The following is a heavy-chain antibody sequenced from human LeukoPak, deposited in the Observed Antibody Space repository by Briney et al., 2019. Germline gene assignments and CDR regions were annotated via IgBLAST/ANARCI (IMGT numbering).Heavy chain of an antibody. CDR1: GYTFTGYY. J-gene: IGHJ4*02. D-gene: IGHD5-18*01. CDR2: INPNSGGT. V-gene: IGHV1-2*04. CDR3: ARSDTAMVSSY. Sequence: ASVKVSCKASGYTFTGYYMHWVRQAPGQGLEWMGWINPNSGGTNYAQKFQGWVTMTRDTSISTAYMELSSLRSEDTAVYYCARSDTAMVSSYWGQGTLVTVSS.